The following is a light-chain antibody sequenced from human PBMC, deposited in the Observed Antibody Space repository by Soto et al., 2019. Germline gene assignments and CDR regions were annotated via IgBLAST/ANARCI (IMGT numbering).Light chain of an antibody. CDR2: YVT. CDR1: SSDICGYNY. CDR3: SSYTSTASYV. V-gene: IGLV2-14*03. Sequence: QSALTQPASVSGSPGQSITISCTGTSSDICGYNYVSWYQQHPGKAPKLIINYVTNRPSGVSNRFSGSKSGNTASLTISGLQADDEGDYYCSSYTSTASYVFGTGTKLTVL. J-gene: IGLJ1*01.